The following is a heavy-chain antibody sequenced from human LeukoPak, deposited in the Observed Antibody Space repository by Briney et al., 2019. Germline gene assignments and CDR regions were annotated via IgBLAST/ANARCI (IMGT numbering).Heavy chain of an antibody. J-gene: IGHJ4*02. CDR2: IYYSGST. D-gene: IGHD4-23*01. V-gene: IGHV4-39*07. Sequence: PSETLSLSCPVSGASISTNKYYWGWIRQPPGKGLEWIGAIYYSGSTNYNPSLKSRVTISVDTSKNQFSLKLSSVTAADTAVYYCARNHGGNFGYWGQGTLVTVSS. CDR1: GASISTNKYY. CDR3: ARNHGGNFGY.